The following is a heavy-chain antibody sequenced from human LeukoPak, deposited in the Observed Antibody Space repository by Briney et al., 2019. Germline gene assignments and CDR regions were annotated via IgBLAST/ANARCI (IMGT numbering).Heavy chain of an antibody. V-gene: IGHV1-8*01. D-gene: IGHD6-19*01. Sequence: AASVKVSCKASGYTFTSYDINWVRQATGQGLEWMGWMNPNSGNTGYAQKFQGRVTITRNTSISTADMELSSLRSEDTAVYYCARCERGSVPGIAVAGTIWFDPWGQGTLVTVSS. CDR3: ARCERGSVPGIAVAGTIWFDP. CDR2: MNPNSGNT. CDR1: GYTFTSYD. J-gene: IGHJ5*02.